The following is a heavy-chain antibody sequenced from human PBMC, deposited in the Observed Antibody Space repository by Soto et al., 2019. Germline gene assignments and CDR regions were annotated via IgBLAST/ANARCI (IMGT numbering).Heavy chain of an antibody. CDR2: IYYSGST. V-gene: IGHV4-30-4*01. CDR3: ARVTVVNDAFDI. Sequence: QVQLQESGPGLVKPSQTLSLTCTVSGGSISSGDYYWSWIRQPPGKGLEWIGYIYYSGSTYYNPSLMRRVIIAVDTHKNPFPLKLSSVTAADTAVYYCARVTVVNDAFDIWGQGTMVTVSS. J-gene: IGHJ3*02. D-gene: IGHD2-15*01. CDR1: GGSISSGDYY.